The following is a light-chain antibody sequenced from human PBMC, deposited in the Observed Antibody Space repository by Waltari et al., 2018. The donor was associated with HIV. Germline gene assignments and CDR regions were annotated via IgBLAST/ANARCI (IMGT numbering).Light chain of an antibody. CDR1: TSTIGTNS. CDR3: AAWDDSLSEPYVL. V-gene: IGLV1-44*01. CDR2: SDD. Sequence: QSVLTQPPSASGTPGQRVTISCSGTTSTIGTNSVNWYQQLPGTAPQPLICSDDQRPSGVPDRFSGSKSGTSASLTISGLQSEDEGDYYCAAWDDSLSEPYVLFGGGTRLTVL. J-gene: IGLJ2*01.